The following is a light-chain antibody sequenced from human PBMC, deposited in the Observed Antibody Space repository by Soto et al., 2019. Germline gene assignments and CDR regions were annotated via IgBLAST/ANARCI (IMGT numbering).Light chain of an antibody. CDR1: ETISSW. V-gene: IGKV1-5*01. Sequence: DIPMTQSPSTLSASVGDRVTITCRASETISSWLAWYRQKPGKAPELLIYDASTLESGVPSRFSGSGSGTEFTLTISSLQPNDLSTYYSHQYYTYPWTFGQGTKVEVK. CDR2: DAS. J-gene: IGKJ1*01. CDR3: HQYYTYPWT.